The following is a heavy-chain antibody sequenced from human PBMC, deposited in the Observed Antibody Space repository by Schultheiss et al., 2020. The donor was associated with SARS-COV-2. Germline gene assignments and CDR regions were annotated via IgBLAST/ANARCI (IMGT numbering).Heavy chain of an antibody. CDR2: IYSGGST. CDR1: GFTFSDYY. CDR3: AGGGRGWVKDAFDI. D-gene: IGHD6-19*01. Sequence: GGSLRLSCAASGFTFSDYYMSWVRQAPGKGLEWVSVIYSGGSTYYADSVKGRFTISRDNSKNTLYLQMNSLRAEDTAVYYCAGGGRGWVKDAFDIWGQGTMVTVSS. V-gene: IGHV3-53*01. J-gene: IGHJ3*02.